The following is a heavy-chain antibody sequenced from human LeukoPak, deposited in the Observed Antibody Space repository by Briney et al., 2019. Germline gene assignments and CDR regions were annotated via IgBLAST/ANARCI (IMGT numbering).Heavy chain of an antibody. V-gene: IGHV3-48*03. Sequence: GGSLRLSCAASGFTFSSYEMNWVRQAPGKGLEWVSYISSSSSTIYYADSVKGRFTISRDNAKNSLYLQMNSLRAKDTAVYYCARDAHGDYGDYGLDYWGQGTLVTVSS. CDR3: ARDAHGDYGDYGLDY. J-gene: IGHJ4*02. CDR1: GFTFSSYE. D-gene: IGHD4-17*01. CDR2: ISSSSSTI.